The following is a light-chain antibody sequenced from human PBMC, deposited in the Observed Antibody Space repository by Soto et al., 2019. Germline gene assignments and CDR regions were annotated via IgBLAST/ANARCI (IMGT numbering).Light chain of an antibody. Sequence: QSVLRVPPSVSRAPGQRGTISCTGSSSSIGADYDVHWYQQLPGMAPKLLISGDTDRPSGVPDRFSGSRSGSSASLAITGLXAEDEADYYCQSYDSRVSGLVFRTGTKVTVL. CDR1: SSSIGADYD. CDR2: GDT. CDR3: QSYDSRVSGLV. J-gene: IGLJ1*01. V-gene: IGLV1-40*01.